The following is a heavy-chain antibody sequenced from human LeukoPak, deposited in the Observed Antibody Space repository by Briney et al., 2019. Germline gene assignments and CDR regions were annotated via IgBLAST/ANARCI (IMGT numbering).Heavy chain of an antibody. Sequence: PSETLSLTCSVSGGSFSSGIYYWGWVRQPPGKGLEWIASIYYRGSTYYNQSLKSRVTISVDTSKKQFSLKVTSVTAADTAVYYCARLLPIAAAGGHYFDYWGQGTLVTVSS. V-gene: IGHV4-39*01. J-gene: IGHJ4*02. CDR3: ARLLPIAAAGGHYFDY. CDR1: GGSFSSGIYY. D-gene: IGHD6-13*01. CDR2: IYYRGST.